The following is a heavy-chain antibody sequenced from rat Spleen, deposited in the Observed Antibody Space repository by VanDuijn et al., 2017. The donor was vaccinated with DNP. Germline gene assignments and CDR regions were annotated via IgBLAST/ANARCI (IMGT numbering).Heavy chain of an antibody. D-gene: IGHD3-6*01. Sequence: QVQLKESGPGLVQPSQTLSLTCTVSGFSLTSYNVHWVRQPTGKGLEWMGIIWTGGATDYNSALKSRLSISRDTSKSQVFLQMNSLQTEDIATYYCARGGRSGHIADFDYWGQGVLVTVSS. CDR2: IWTGGAT. J-gene: IGHJ2*01. V-gene: IGHV2-30*01. CDR3: ARGGRSGHIADFDY. CDR1: GFSLTSYN.